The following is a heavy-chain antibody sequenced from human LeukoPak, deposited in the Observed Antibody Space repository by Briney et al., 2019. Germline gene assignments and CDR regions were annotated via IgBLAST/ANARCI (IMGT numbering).Heavy chain of an antibody. CDR2: INQDGSEI. V-gene: IGHV3-7*01. D-gene: IGHD2-21*01. Sequence: GESLRLSCAASGFTFSRFRMSWVRQPPGKGLERVANINQDGSEIYYVDSVKGRFTVSTDNGKNSLYLQMTSLRVEDTAVYYCASSWGSAIDLWGQGTLVTVSS. CDR1: GFTFSRFR. CDR3: ASSWGSAIDL. J-gene: IGHJ5*02.